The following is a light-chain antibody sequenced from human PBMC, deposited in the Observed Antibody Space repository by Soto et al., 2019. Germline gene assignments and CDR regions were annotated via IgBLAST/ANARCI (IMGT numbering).Light chain of an antibody. CDR2: AAS. J-gene: IGKJ1*01. V-gene: IGKV1-39*01. Sequence: IQMTQSPPSLSASQGDRITINCRASQSINNFLHWYQKKPGKAPELLIFAASTLQTGVPSRFRGSGSGTDFTLTISRLQPEDFATSYCQQAYSIPRSFGQGTKV. CDR3: QQAYSIPRS. CDR1: QSINNF.